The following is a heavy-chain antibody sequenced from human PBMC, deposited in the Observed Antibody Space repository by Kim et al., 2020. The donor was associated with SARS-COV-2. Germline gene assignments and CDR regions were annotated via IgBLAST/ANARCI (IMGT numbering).Heavy chain of an antibody. D-gene: IGHD4-17*01. Sequence: GGSLRLSCAASGFTFSSYTMNWVRQAPGKGLEWVSSISSSSSYIYYADSVKGRFTISRDNAKNSLYLQMNSLRAEDTAVYYCARPASSATVTSTYPDYWGQGTLVTVSS. J-gene: IGHJ4*02. V-gene: IGHV3-21*01. CDR2: ISSSSSYI. CDR1: GFTFSSYT. CDR3: ARPASSATVTSTYPDY.